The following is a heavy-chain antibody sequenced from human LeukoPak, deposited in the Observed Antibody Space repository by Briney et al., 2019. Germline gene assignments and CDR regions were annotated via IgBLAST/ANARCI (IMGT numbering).Heavy chain of an antibody. CDR1: GFTFTSYV. J-gene: IGHJ5*02. CDR2: IGTRGTIM. V-gene: IGHV3-48*02. Sequence: GGSLRLSCAASGFTFTSYVMNWVRQPPGKGLEWISYIGTRGTIMYYADSVKGRFTISRDNAKNSLYLQMNSLRDEDTAIYYCARGRGSSWGQGTLVTVSS. D-gene: IGHD2-21*01. CDR3: ARGRGSS.